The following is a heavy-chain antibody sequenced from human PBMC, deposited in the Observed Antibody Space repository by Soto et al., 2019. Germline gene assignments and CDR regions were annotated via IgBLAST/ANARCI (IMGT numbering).Heavy chain of an antibody. V-gene: IGHV4-34*01. Sequence: SETLSLTCAVYGGSFSGYYWSWIRQPPGKGLEWIGEINHSGSTNYNPSLKSRVTISVDTSKNQFSLKLSSVTAADTAVYYCARGLRYCSGGSCSSKYNWFDPWGQGTLVTVS. CDR2: INHSGST. D-gene: IGHD2-15*01. CDR3: ARGLRYCSGGSCSSKYNWFDP. J-gene: IGHJ5*02. CDR1: GGSFSGYY.